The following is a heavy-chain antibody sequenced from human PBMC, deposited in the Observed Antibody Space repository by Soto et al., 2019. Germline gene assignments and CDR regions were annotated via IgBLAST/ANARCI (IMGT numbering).Heavy chain of an antibody. V-gene: IGHV1-69*06. Sequence: SVKVSCKASEDTFRNYAISWVRQAPGQGLEWMGGIIPIFGTANYAQKFQGRVTITADTSANTVYLELSSLRSEDTAVYYCASNKYDSSAYYYWYLGLWGRGTLVTVSS. CDR1: EDTFRNYA. J-gene: IGHJ2*01. CDR2: IIPIFGTA. D-gene: IGHD3-22*01. CDR3: ASNKYDSSAYYYWYLGL.